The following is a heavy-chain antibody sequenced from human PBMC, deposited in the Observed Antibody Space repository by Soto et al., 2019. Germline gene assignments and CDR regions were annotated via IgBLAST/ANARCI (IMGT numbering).Heavy chain of an antibody. J-gene: IGHJ3*02. Sequence: SETLSLTCTVSGGSVSSSSNHWGWIRQPPGKGLEWIGNINYSGSTYYNPSLKSRVTISVDTSKNQFSLKLSSVTAADTAVYYCARSVGSGSYRTGPGAFDIWGQGTMVTVSS. V-gene: IGHV4-39*07. CDR1: GGSVSSSSNH. D-gene: IGHD3-10*01. CDR2: INYSGST. CDR3: ARSVGSGSYRTGPGAFDI.